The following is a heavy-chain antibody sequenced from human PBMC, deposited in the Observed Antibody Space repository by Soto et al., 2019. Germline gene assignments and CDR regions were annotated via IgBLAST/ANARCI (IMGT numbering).Heavy chain of an antibody. Sequence: SETLSLTCTVSGGSISSSRYYWGWIRQPPGKGLEWIGSIYYSGSTYYNPSLKSRVTISVDTSKNQFSLKLSSVTAADTAVYYCARAAPPLLSGYDIHYYYMDVWGKGTTVTVSS. CDR1: GGSISSSRYY. CDR3: ARAAPPLLSGYDIHYYYMDV. V-gene: IGHV4-39*07. CDR2: IYYSGST. J-gene: IGHJ6*03. D-gene: IGHD5-12*01.